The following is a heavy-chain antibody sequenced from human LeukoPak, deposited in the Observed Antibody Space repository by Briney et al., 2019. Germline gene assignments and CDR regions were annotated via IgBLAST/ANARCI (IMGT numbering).Heavy chain of an antibody. D-gene: IGHD2-2*01. J-gene: IGHJ4*02. V-gene: IGHV1-69*05. CDR2: VIPLFNTA. CDR1: GGTFSSYV. CDR3: ARGNRQEMPLSLDY. Sequence: GASMKVSCKASGGTFSSYVISWVRQAPGQGLEWMGGVIPLFNTATYAQKLQGRVTITTDESTSTAYMEMSSLRFEDTAVYYCARGNRQEMPLSLDYWGQGTLVTVSS.